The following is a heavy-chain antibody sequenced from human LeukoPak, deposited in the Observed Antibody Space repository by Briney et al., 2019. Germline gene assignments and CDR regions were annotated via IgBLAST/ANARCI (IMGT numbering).Heavy chain of an antibody. V-gene: IGHV4-61*01. CDR3: ARGYPHPLPGDRVDAFDI. Sequence: SETLSLTCTVSGGSISSSSYYWSWIRQPPGKGLEWIGYIYYSGSTNYNPSLKSRVTISVDTSKNQFSLKLSSVTAADTAVYYCARGYPHPLPGDRVDAFDIWGQGTMVTVSS. D-gene: IGHD7-27*01. CDR1: GGSISSSSYY. J-gene: IGHJ3*02. CDR2: IYYSGST.